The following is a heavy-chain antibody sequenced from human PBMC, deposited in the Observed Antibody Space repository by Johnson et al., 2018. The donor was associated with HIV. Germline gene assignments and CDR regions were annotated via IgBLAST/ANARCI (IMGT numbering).Heavy chain of an antibody. V-gene: IGHV3-30*02. CDR3: ARDSAVTITFDI. J-gene: IGHJ3*02. Sequence: QMQLVESGGGLVQPGGSLRLSCAASGFTFSSYGMHWVRQAPGKGLEWVAFIRYDGSEKYYVDSVKGRFTISRDNAKNSLYLQMNSLRAEDTAVYYCARDSAVTITFDIWGQGTMVTVSS. CDR1: GFTFSSYG. D-gene: IGHD4-17*01. CDR2: IRYDGSEK.